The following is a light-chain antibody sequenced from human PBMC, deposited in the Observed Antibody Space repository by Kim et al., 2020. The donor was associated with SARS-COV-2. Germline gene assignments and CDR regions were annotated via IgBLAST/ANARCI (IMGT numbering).Light chain of an antibody. CDR2: EDN. Sequence: SYELTQPPSVSVSLGQTASITCSGDKLGDKYACWYQQKPGQSPVLVIYEDNKRPSGIPERFSGSNSGNTATLTISGTQAMDEADYYCQTWDTSTSVFGGGTKLTVL. CDR1: KLGDKY. V-gene: IGLV3-1*01. J-gene: IGLJ3*02. CDR3: QTWDTSTSV.